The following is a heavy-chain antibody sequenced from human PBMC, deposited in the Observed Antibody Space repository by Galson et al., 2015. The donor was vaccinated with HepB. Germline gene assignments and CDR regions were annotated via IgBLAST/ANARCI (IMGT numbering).Heavy chain of an antibody. CDR2: IYWDDDK. V-gene: IGHV2-5*02. Sequence: PALVKPTQTLTLTCTFSGFSLSTTGVRLAWIRQPPGRALEWLAVIYWDDDKGHSPSLIRRLNVTKGTSKDQGVLTLTNMDPVDTATYYCAFQSGKYGVAFDYWGQGTLVTLSS. CDR3: AFQSGKYGVAFDY. J-gene: IGHJ4*02. CDR1: GFSLSTTGVR. D-gene: IGHD1-26*01.